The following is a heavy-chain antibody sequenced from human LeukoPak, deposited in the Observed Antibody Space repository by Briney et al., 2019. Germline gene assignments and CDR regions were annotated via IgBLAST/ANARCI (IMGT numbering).Heavy chain of an antibody. V-gene: IGHV3-9*01. J-gene: IGHJ3*02. CDR3: AKEDTIFGVVRGAFDI. CDR1: GFTFDDYA. CDR2: ISWNSGSI. D-gene: IGHD3-3*01. Sequence: GGSLRLSCAASGFTFDDYAMHWVRQAPGKGLEWVSGISWNSGSIGYADSVKGRFTISRDNAKNSLYLQMNSLRAEDTALYYCAKEDTIFGVVRGAFDIWGQGTMVTVSS.